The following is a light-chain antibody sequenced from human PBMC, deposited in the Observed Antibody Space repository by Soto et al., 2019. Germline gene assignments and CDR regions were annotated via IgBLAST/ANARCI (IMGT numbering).Light chain of an antibody. CDR2: DAS. Sequence: DLQMTQSPSSLSASVGDRVTITCQASQDISNRLNWYQQKPGKAPKLLINDASNLEAGVPSRFSGSGSGTDFTFTISSLQPEDIATYYCQQYVNLVTFSGGTKLEIK. V-gene: IGKV1-33*01. J-gene: IGKJ4*01. CDR3: QQYVNLVT. CDR1: QDISNR.